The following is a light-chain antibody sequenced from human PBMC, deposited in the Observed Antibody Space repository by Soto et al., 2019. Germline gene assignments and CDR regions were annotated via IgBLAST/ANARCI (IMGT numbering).Light chain of an antibody. V-gene: IGKV3-15*01. Sequence: EKVVKQSPAALALSPGEKANLSCRTSQSISATLAWYRQRPGQAPRLLIYAASTRATGVPERFSGSGSGTEFTLTISSLHSEDCAVYYFQQYNYWPPAFGQGTTVEMK. CDR3: QQYNYWPPA. J-gene: IGKJ1*01. CDR1: QSISAT. CDR2: AAS.